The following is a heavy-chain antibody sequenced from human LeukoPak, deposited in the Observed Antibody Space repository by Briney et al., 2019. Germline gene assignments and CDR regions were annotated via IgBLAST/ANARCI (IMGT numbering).Heavy chain of an antibody. Sequence: ASVKVSCKASGGTFSSYAISWARQAPGQGLEWMGGIIPIFGTANYAQKFQGRVTITADKSTSTAYMELSSLRSEDTAVYYCARVSGGASYSYYYYMDVWGKGTTVTVSS. J-gene: IGHJ6*03. V-gene: IGHV1-69*06. D-gene: IGHD1-26*01. CDR1: GGTFSSYA. CDR2: IIPIFGTA. CDR3: ARVSGGASYSYYYYMDV.